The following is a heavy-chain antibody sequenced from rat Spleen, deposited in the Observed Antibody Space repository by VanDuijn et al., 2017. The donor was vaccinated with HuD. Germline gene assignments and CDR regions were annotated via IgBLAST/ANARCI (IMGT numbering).Heavy chain of an antibody. J-gene: IGHJ2*01. V-gene: IGHV2-45*01. Sequence: QVQLKESGPGLVQPSQTLSLTCTVSGFSLTSYHVSWVRQPPGKGLEWMGVMWSGGTTDSNSALKSRLSISRDTSKNQVFLKMNSLQSEDTTTYYCAREDSGLDYWGQGVMVTVSS. CDR1: GFSLTSYH. CDR3: AREDSGLDY. CDR2: MWSGGTT. D-gene: IGHD4-3*01.